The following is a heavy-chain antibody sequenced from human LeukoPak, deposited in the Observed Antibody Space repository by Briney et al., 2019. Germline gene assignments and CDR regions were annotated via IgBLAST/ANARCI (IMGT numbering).Heavy chain of an antibody. J-gene: IGHJ4*02. V-gene: IGHV1-18*01. CDR3: ARDPWYYGSGSLYYFDY. CDR2: ISAYNGNT. CDR1: GYTFTSYG. Sequence: ASVKVSCKASGYTFTSYGISWVRQAPGQGLEWMGWISAYNGNTNYAQKLQGRVTMTTDTSTSTAYTELRSLRSDDTAVYYCARDPWYYGSGSLYYFDYWGQGTLVTVSS. D-gene: IGHD3-10*01.